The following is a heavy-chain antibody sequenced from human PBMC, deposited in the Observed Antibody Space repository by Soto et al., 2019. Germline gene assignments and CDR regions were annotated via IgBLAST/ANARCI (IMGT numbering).Heavy chain of an antibody. CDR2: IHHSGDT. Sequence: SDTLSLTCAVYGESFSAYYWSWIRQPPGKGLEWIVEIHHSGDTNYIPSLKSRVSISVDTAKNQFSLNLRSVTAADTAVYYCMLGSGWKDFDYWGQGTLVTVS. CDR3: MLGSGWKDFDY. V-gene: IGHV4-34*01. D-gene: IGHD3-22*01. J-gene: IGHJ4*02. CDR1: GESFSAYY.